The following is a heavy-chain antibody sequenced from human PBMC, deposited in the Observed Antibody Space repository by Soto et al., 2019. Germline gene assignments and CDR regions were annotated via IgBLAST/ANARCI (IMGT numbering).Heavy chain of an antibody. J-gene: IGHJ5*02. D-gene: IGHD3-3*01. V-gene: IGHV3-48*01. CDR3: ARERPSTIFGVVPGFDP. CDR1: GVTFSSYS. CDR2: ISSSSSTI. Sequence: GGSLRLSCAASGVTFSSYSMNWVRQAPGKGLEWVSYISSSSSTIYYADSVKGRFTISRDNAKNSLYLQMNSLRAEDTAVYYSARERPSTIFGVVPGFDPWGQGTLVTVSS.